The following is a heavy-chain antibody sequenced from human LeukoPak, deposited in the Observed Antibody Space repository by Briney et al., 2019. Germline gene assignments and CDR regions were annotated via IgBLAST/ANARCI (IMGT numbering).Heavy chain of an antibody. CDR3: AREYYYGSGSYPDY. CDR2: NYYSGST. D-gene: IGHD3-10*01. CDR1: GGSISNYH. J-gene: IGHJ4*02. V-gene: IGHV4-59*08. Sequence: SDTLSLTCTVSGGSISNYHWNWIRHAPGKGLEWIGYNYYSGSTNYNPSLKSRVTISVDTSKNQFSLKLSSVTAADTAVYYCAREYYYGSGSYPDYWGQGTLVTVSS.